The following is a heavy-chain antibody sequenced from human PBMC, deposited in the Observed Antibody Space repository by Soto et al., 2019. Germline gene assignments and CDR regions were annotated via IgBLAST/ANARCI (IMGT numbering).Heavy chain of an antibody. V-gene: IGHV3-23*01. J-gene: IGHJ3*02. D-gene: IGHD6-19*01. CDR3: AKDQGQWLVEDAFDI. Sequence: EVQLLESGGGLVQPGGSLRLSCAASGFTFSRYAMSWVRQAPGKGLEWVSAISGSGGSTYYADSVKGRFTISRDNAKNTLYLKMNSLRDEDTAVYYCAKDQGQWLVEDAFDIWGQGTMVTVSS. CDR1: GFTFSRYA. CDR2: ISGSGGST.